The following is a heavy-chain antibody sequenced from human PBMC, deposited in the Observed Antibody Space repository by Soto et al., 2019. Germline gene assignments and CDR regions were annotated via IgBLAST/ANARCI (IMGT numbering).Heavy chain of an antibody. CDR1: GFTFSSYA. CDR2: ISGSVGST. V-gene: IGHV3-23*01. D-gene: IGHD2-21*02. J-gene: IGHJ4*02. Sequence: GGSLRLSCAASGFTFSSYAMNWVRQAPGKGLEWVSAISGSVGSTYYVDSVKGRFTIYRDNSSNTLYLQMNTLRAEDTAVYYCAKDPEVVVTAPDYWGQGTLVTVSS. CDR3: AKDPEVVVTAPDY.